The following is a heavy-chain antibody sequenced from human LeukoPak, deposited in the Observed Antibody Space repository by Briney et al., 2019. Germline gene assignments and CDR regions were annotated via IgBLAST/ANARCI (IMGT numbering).Heavy chain of an antibody. Sequence: SETLSLTCAVYGESFSGYYWSWIRQPPGKGLEWIGKINHSGSINYNPSLKSRVTVSVDTSKNQFSLKLSSVTAADTAVYYCASSYYYGSGSYRPFYFDYWGQGTLVTVSS. J-gene: IGHJ4*02. CDR3: ASSYYYGSGSYRPFYFDY. D-gene: IGHD3-10*01. CDR2: INHSGSI. CDR1: GESFSGYY. V-gene: IGHV4-34*01.